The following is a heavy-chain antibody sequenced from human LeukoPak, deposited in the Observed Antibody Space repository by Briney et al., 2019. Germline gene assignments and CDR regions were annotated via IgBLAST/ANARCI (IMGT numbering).Heavy chain of an antibody. V-gene: IGHV3-23*01. CDR3: AKMVSRSGYREFDY. CDR1: GFTFSTYA. CDR2: ISGSGGSK. J-gene: IGHJ4*02. Sequence: GGSLRLSCAASGFTFSTYAMSWVRQAPGKGLEWVSVISGSGGSKYYADSVKGRFTISRDDSKNTLYLHMNSLRAEDTAVYYCAKMVSRSGYREFDYWGQGTLVTVSS. D-gene: IGHD3-3*01.